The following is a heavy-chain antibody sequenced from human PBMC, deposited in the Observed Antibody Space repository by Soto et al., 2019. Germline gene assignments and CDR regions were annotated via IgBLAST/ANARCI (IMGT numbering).Heavy chain of an antibody. D-gene: IGHD2-2*01. CDR2: ISAYNGNT. J-gene: IGHJ3*02. V-gene: IGHV1-18*01. Sequence: GASVKVSCKASGYTFASYGSSWVRQAPGQGLEWMGWISAYNGNTNYAQKLQGRVTMTTDTSTSTAYMELRSLRSDDTAVYYCARDLRYCSSTSCYSDAFDIWGQGTMVTVSS. CDR3: ARDLRYCSSTSCYSDAFDI. CDR1: GYTFASYG.